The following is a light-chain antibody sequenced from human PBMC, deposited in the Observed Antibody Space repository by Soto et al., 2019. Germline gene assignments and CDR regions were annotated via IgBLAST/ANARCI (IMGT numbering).Light chain of an antibody. J-gene: IGLJ3*02. Sequence: QSVLTQPASMSGSPGQSITISCSGTRSDIGGYNFVSWYQQHPGKAPKLIIYDVTNRPSGVSHRFSGSKSGNTASLTISGLQADDEADYYCSSYRSSSTLAVFGGGTKVTVL. CDR3: SSYRSSSTLAV. CDR1: RSDIGGYNF. V-gene: IGLV2-14*03. CDR2: DVT.